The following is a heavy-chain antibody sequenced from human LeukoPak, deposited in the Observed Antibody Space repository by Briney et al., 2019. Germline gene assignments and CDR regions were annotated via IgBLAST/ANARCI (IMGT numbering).Heavy chain of an antibody. CDR3: AKELFLVAVPAAMYY. D-gene: IGHD2-2*01. Sequence: GGTLRLSCAASGFTFSSYGMSWVRQAPGKGLEWVSAISGSGGSTYYADSVKGRFTISRDNSKNTLYLQMNSLRAEDTAVYYCAKELFLVAVPAAMYYWGQGTLVTVSS. CDR1: GFTFSSYG. CDR2: ISGSGGST. J-gene: IGHJ4*02. V-gene: IGHV3-23*01.